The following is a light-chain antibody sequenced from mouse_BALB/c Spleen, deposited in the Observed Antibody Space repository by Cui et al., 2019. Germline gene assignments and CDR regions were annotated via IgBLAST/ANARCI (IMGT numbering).Light chain of an antibody. Sequence: QIVLTQSPAIMSASPGEKVTISCSASSSVSYMYWYQQKPGSSPKPWIYRTSNLASGVPARFSGSGSGTSYSLTISSMEAEDAATYYCQQYHSYPPTLWLTFGAGTKLELK. CDR2: RTS. V-gene: IGKV4-61*01. CDR3: QQYHSYPPTLWLT. CDR1: SSVSY. J-gene: IGKJ5*01.